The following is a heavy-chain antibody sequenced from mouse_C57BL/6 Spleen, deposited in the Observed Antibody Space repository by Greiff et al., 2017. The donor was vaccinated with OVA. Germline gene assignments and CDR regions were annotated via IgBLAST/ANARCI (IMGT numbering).Heavy chain of an antibody. J-gene: IGHJ2*01. CDR2: IYPGSGST. Sequence: QVQLQQPGAELVKPGASVKMSCKASGYTFTSYWITWVKQRPGQGLEWIGDIYPGSGSTNYNEKFKSKATLTVDKSSSTAYMQLSSLTSEDSAVYYCARLHQLSNYFDYWGQGTTLTVSS. CDR3: ARLHQLSNYFDY. CDR1: GYTFTSYW. V-gene: IGHV1-55*01. D-gene: IGHD3-2*02.